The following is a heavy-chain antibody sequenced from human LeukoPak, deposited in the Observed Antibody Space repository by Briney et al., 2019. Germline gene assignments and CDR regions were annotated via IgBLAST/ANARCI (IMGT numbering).Heavy chain of an antibody. Sequence: ASVKISCKAPGYIFTNHSVHWVRQAPGQGLQWMGIISPSGDTTTYAQKFVGRVTLTRDTSTSTVYLDLRSLESEDTALYYCVRAGDQYFDVWGQGIQVTVSS. V-gene: IGHV1-46*01. J-gene: IGHJ4*02. D-gene: IGHD7-27*01. CDR1: GYIFTNHS. CDR3: VRAGDQYFDV. CDR2: ISPSGDTT.